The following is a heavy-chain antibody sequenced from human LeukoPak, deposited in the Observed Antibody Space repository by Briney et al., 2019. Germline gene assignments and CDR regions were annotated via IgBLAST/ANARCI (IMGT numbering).Heavy chain of an antibody. CDR3: ARPVPSSGWYFSVL. CDR2: IYPGDSDT. D-gene: IGHD6-19*01. Sequence: GESLKISCKGSGYSFTSYWIGWVRQRPGKGLEWMGIIYPGDSDTRYSPSFQGQVTISADKSISTASLQWSSLKASDTALYYCARPVPSSGWYFSVLWGQGTLVTVSP. CDR1: GYSFTSYW. J-gene: IGHJ4*02. V-gene: IGHV5-51*01.